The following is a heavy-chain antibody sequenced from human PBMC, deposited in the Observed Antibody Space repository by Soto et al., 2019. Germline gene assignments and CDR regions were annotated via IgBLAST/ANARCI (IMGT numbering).Heavy chain of an antibody. J-gene: IGHJ3*02. CDR2: ISSSSSYI. Sequence: GGSLRLSCAASGFTFSSYSMNWVRQAPGKGLEWVSSISSSSSYIYYADSVKGRFTISRDNAKNSLYLQMNSLRAEDTAVYYCAREGREVRGVNPADAFDIWGQGTMVTVSS. V-gene: IGHV3-21*01. CDR1: GFTFSSYS. D-gene: IGHD3-10*01. CDR3: AREGREVRGVNPADAFDI.